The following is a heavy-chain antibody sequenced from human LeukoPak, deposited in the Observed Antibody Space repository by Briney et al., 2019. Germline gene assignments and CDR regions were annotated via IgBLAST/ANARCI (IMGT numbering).Heavy chain of an antibody. CDR2: INHSGST. J-gene: IGHJ4*02. D-gene: IGHD1-26*01. V-gene: IGHV4-34*01. CDR3: ARDLWEDETADYFDY. CDR1: GGSFSGYY. Sequence: SETLSLNCAVYGGSFSGYYWSWIRQPPGKGLEWIGEINHSGSTNYNPSLKSRVTISVDTSKNQFSLKLSSVTAADTAVYYCARDLWEDETADYFDYWGQGTLVTVSS.